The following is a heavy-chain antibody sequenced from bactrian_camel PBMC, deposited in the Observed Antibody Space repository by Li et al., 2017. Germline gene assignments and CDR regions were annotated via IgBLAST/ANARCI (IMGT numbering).Heavy chain of an antibody. D-gene: IGHD4*01. CDR1: GFTFDDYG. J-gene: IGHJ6*01. CDR2: VSSGSTT. CDR3: VRRLWNSDYSFGY. Sequence: DVQLVESGGGLVQPGGSLRLSCAASGFTFDDYGMAWIRQAPGKGLEWVSSVSSGSTTYYADSVKGRLTISRDNAKNTVYLQMNSLKREDTAMYYCVRRLWNSDYSFGYWGRGTQVTVS. V-gene: IGHV3-1*01.